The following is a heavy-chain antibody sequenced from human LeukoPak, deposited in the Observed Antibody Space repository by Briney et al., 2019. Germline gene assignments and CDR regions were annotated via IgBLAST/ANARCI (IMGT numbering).Heavy chain of an antibody. V-gene: IGHV3-15*01. CDR2: IKSKTDGGTT. J-gene: IGHJ3*02. D-gene: IGHD5-12*01. CDR1: GFSFSNAW. Sequence: SGGSLRLSCAASGFSFSNAWMSWVRQAPGKGLEWVGRIKSKTDGGTTDYAAPVKGRFIISRDDSKNTLYLQMNSLRAEDTAVYYCAKDLYSGYDLFDAFDIWGQGTMVTVSS. CDR3: AKDLYSGYDLFDAFDI.